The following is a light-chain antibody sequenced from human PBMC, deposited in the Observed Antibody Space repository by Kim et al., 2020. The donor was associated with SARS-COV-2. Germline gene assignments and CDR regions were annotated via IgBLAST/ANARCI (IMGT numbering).Light chain of an antibody. V-gene: IGKV1-39*01. CDR3: QQSYSTPLT. Sequence: DIQMTQSPSPLSASVGDRVTISCRTSQSINYHLNWYQQKPGKAPKVLIYAASSLQSGVPSRFSGSGSGTDFTLTISTLQPEDFATYYCQQSYSTPLTFGGGTKVDI. CDR1: QSINYH. J-gene: IGKJ4*01. CDR2: AAS.